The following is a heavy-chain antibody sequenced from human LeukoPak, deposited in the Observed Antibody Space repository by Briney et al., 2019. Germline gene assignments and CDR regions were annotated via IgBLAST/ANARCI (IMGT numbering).Heavy chain of an antibody. V-gene: IGHV3-23*01. J-gene: IGHJ3*02. CDR1: GFTFSSSG. CDR2: ISGSGGST. Sequence: PGGSLRLSCAASGFTFSSSGMSWVRQAPGKGLEWVSAISGSGGSTYYADSVKGRFTISRDNSKNTLYLQMNSLRAEDTAVYYCARSRRGKVGATREGAFDIWGQGTMVTVSS. CDR3: ARSRRGKVGATREGAFDI. D-gene: IGHD1-26*01.